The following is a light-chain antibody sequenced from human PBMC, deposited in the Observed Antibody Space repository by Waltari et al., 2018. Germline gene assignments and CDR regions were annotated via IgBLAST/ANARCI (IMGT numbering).Light chain of an antibody. CDR3: AAWDVSLNGWV. V-gene: IGLV1-44*01. CDR1: GSNIGTTT. Sequence: QSVLTQPPSASETPGQRVTISCSGSGSNIGTTTVNWFQQFPGTAPKLLIYSNNWRPSGVPDRFSGTKSGTSASLAISGLQSEDDGDYYCAAWDVSLNGWVFGGGTKLTVL. J-gene: IGLJ3*02. CDR2: SNN.